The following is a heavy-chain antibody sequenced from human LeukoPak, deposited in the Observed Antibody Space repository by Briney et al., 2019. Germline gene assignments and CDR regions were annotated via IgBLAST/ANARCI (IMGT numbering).Heavy chain of an antibody. D-gene: IGHD1-26*01. V-gene: IGHV3-15*01. CDR3: AKDTPEWELRGRAFDI. CDR2: IKSKTDAGTTT. J-gene: IGHJ3*02. Sequence: GGSLRLSCAASGFTFSNAWMSWVRQAPGKGLEWVGRIKSKTDAGTTTDYAAPVKGRFIISRDDSKNTLYLQMNSLKAEDTAVYYCAKDTPEWELRGRAFDIWGQGTMVTVSS. CDR1: GFTFSNAW.